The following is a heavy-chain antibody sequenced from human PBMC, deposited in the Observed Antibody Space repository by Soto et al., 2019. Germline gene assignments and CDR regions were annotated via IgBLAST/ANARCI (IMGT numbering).Heavy chain of an antibody. J-gene: IGHJ6*02. D-gene: IGHD3-22*01. CDR2: IIPIFGTA. V-gene: IGHV1-69*06. Sequence: QVQLVQSGAEVKKPGSSVKVSCKASGGTFSSYAISWVRQAPGQGLEWMGGIIPIFGTANYAQKFQGRVTITADKSTSTAYMELSSLRSEDTAVHYCAIITMIVVVYAEDYGMDVWGQGTTVTVSS. CDR3: AIITMIVVVYAEDYGMDV. CDR1: GGTFSSYA.